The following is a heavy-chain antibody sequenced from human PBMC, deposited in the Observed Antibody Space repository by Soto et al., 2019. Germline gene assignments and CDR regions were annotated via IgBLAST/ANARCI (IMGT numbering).Heavy chain of an antibody. D-gene: IGHD6-13*01. CDR2: ITNSGATT. Sequence: EVQLLESGGGLVQPGGSLRLSCATSGFTFSVFAMSWVRQAPGKGLEWVSTITNSGATTYYADSVKGRFTISRDNSKNTLYLQINSLRAEDTAVYYCAKGDSWYNYWGQGTLVTVSS. CDR3: AKGDSWYNY. CDR1: GFTFSVFA. V-gene: IGHV3-23*01. J-gene: IGHJ4*02.